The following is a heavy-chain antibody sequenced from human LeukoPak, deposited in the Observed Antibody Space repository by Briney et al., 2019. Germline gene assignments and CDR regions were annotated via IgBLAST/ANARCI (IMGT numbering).Heavy chain of an antibody. CDR1: GFTFSSYS. D-gene: IGHD3-22*01. Sequence: GGSLRLSCAASGFTFSSYSMNWVRQAPGEGLEWVSSISSSSSYIYYVDSVKGRFTISRDNAKNSLYLQMNSLRAEDTAVYHCARVRAYDTRDFDYWGQGTLVTVSS. V-gene: IGHV3-21*01. CDR3: ARVRAYDTRDFDY. CDR2: ISSSSSYI. J-gene: IGHJ4*02.